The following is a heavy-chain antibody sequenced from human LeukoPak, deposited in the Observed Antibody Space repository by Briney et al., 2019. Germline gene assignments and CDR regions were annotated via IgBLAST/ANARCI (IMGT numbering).Heavy chain of an antibody. V-gene: IGHV3-30*01. Sequence: GGSLRLSCAASGFTFSSYAMHWVRQAPGKGLEWVAVISYDGSNKYYADSVKGRFTISRDNSKNTLYLQMNSLRAEDTAVYYCAKDWIQFNRVYDCFDSWGQGTLVTVSS. D-gene: IGHD3-16*01. CDR2: ISYDGSNK. J-gene: IGHJ4*02. CDR3: AKDWIQFNRVYDCFDS. CDR1: GFTFSSYA.